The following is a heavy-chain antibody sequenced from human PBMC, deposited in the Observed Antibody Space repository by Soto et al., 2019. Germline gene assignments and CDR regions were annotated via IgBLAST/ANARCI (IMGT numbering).Heavy chain of an antibody. CDR3: AKKLTTYAVDPADY. Sequence: EVQLVESGGDLVQPGGSLRLSCASSGFTFSDFGMSWVRQAPGKGLEWVAVISASADATYYAASVKGRFTLSRDNSRNILYLKMNSLTVADTALYYCAKKLTTYAVDPADYWGQGTQVTVSS. CDR2: ISASADAT. CDR1: GFTFSDFG. J-gene: IGHJ4*02. D-gene: IGHD3-3*01. V-gene: IGHV3-23*04.